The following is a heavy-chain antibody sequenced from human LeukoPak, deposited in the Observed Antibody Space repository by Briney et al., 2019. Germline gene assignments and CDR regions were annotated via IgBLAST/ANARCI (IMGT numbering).Heavy chain of an antibody. CDR1: GFTFDDYA. CDR3: AKDIYPSIAVAGTFDY. V-gene: IGHV3-9*01. J-gene: IGHJ4*02. D-gene: IGHD6-19*01. CDR2: ISWNSGSI. Sequence: SGRSLRLSCAASGFTFDDYAMHWVRQAPGKGLEWVSGISWNSGSIGYADSVKGRFTISRDNAKNSLYLQMNSLRAEDTALYYCAKDIYPSIAVAGTFDYRGQGTLVTVSS.